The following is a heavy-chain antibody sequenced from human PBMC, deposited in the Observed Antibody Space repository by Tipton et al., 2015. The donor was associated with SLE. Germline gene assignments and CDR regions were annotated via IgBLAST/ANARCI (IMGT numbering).Heavy chain of an antibody. V-gene: IGHV4-34*01. Sequence: TLSLTCAVYGGSFSGYYWSWIRQPPGKGLEWIGEINHSGSTNYNPSLKSRVTISVDTSKNQFSLKLSSVTAADTAVYYCATTFDSQYCSGGSCYKEGDYWGQGTLVTVPS. CDR2: INHSGST. J-gene: IGHJ4*02. D-gene: IGHD2-15*01. CDR1: GGSFSGYY. CDR3: ATTFDSQYCSGGSCYKEGDY.